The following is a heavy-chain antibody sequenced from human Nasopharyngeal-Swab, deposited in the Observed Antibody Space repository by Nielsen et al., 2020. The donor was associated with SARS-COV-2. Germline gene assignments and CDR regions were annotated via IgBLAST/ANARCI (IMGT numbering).Heavy chain of an antibody. V-gene: IGHV1-18*01. Sequence: ASVKVSCKASGYTFTSYGISWVRQAPGQGLEWMGWISAYNGNTNYAQKLQGRVTMTTDTSTSTAYMELRSLRSDDTAVYYCARGRQYYDSSAYYSGHDAFDIWGQGTKLTVSS. CDR3: ARGRQYYDSSAYYSGHDAFDI. D-gene: IGHD3-22*01. J-gene: IGHJ3*02. CDR1: GYTFTSYG. CDR2: ISAYNGNT.